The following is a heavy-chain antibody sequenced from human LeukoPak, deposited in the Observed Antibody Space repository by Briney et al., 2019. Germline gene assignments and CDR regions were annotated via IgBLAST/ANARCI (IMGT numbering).Heavy chain of an antibody. CDR2: KNPNSENT. Sequence: GSVKVSCKASGYTFTSYDINWVRQAPGQGLERRVGKNPNSENTVYAQKLKGRVTMNRNRSISRASMELSKQRSGDPAVYYCVRCMLRVYDYDFIDCCGKATTVTVS. D-gene: IGHD2-15*01. V-gene: IGHV1-8*01. CDR3: VRCMLRVYDYDFIDC. J-gene: IGHJ6*03. CDR1: GYTFTSYD.